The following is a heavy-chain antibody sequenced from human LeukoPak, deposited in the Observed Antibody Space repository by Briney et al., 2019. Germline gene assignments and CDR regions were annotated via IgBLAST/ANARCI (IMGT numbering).Heavy chain of an antibody. CDR3: AAYYYGSGSYSLDY. CDR1: GFTFSDYY. J-gene: IGHJ4*02. Sequence: PGGSLRLSCAASGFTFSDYYMSWIRQAPGKGLEWVSYISSSGSTIYYADSVKGRFTISRDNAENSLYLQMNSLRAEDTAVYYCAAYYYGSGSYSLDYWGQGTLVTVSS. V-gene: IGHV3-11*01. CDR2: ISSSGSTI. D-gene: IGHD3-10*01.